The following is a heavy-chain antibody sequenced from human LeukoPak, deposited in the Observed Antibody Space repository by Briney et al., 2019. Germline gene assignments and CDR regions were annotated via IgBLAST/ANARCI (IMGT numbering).Heavy chain of an antibody. CDR3: ARYVDTAMVDAFDI. CDR1: GGSISSYY. J-gene: IGHJ3*02. V-gene: IGHV4-59*01. CDR2: IYYSGST. D-gene: IGHD5-18*01. Sequence: SETLSLTCTVSGGSISSYYWSWIRQPPGKGLEWIGYIYYSGSTNYNPSLKSRVTISVDTSRNQFALNLSSVTAADTAVYYCARYVDTAMVDAFDIWGQGTMVTVSS.